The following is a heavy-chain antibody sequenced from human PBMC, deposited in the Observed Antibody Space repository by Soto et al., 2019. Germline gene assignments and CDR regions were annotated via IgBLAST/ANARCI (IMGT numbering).Heavy chain of an antibody. CDR3: AVVVTRYFDY. V-gene: IGHV3-23*01. D-gene: IGHD3-22*01. CDR2: ISGSGGST. CDR1: GFTFSRYA. J-gene: IGHJ4*02. Sequence: SLRLSCAASGFTFSRYALSWVRQAPGKGLEWVSAISGSGGSTYYADSVKGRFTISRDNSKNTLYLQMNSLRAADTAVYYCAVVVTRYFDYWGQGTLVTVSS.